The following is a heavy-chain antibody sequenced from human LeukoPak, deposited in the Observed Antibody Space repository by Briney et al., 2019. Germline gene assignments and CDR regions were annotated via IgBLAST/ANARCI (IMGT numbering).Heavy chain of an antibody. V-gene: IGHV4-34*01. CDR1: GFTFSDYY. CDR2: INHSGST. J-gene: IGHJ4*02. D-gene: IGHD6-13*01. CDR3: ARTLYSSTSNDHDY. Sequence: GSLRLSCAASGFTFSDYYMSWIRQPPGKGLEWIGEINHSGSTNYNPSLKRRLTISVDTSKNQFSLKVSSVTAADTAVYYCARTLYSSTSNDHDYWGQGTLVTVSS.